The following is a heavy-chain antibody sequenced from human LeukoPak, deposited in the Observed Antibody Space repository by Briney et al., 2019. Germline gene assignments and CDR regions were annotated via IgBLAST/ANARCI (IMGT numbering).Heavy chain of an antibody. CDR3: ARALGVVAARGDWFDP. D-gene: IGHD2-15*01. CDR1: GYTFTNHY. Sequence: ASVTVSCKASGYTFTNHYMHWVLQAPGQGLQWMGIINPSGGTTNYAQKFQGRVTLTRDTSTSTVYMELSSLTSEDTAVYYCARALGVVAARGDWFDPWGQGTLVTVSS. J-gene: IGHJ5*02. V-gene: IGHV1-46*01. CDR2: INPSGGTT.